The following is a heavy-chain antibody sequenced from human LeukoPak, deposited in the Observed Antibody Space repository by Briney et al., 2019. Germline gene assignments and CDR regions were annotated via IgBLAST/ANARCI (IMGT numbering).Heavy chain of an antibody. CDR3: ARSYGSGSYSTDDAFDI. Sequence: ASVKVSCKASGYTFTGYYMHRVRQAPGQGLEWMGWINPNSGGTNYAQKFQGRVTMTRDTSISTAYMELSRLRSDDTAVYYCARSYGSGSYSTDDAFDIWGQGTMVTVSS. CDR1: GYTFTGYY. V-gene: IGHV1-2*02. CDR2: INPNSGGT. D-gene: IGHD3-10*01. J-gene: IGHJ3*02.